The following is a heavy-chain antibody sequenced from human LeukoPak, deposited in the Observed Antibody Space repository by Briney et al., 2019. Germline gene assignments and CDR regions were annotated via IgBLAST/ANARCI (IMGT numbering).Heavy chain of an antibody. V-gene: IGHV4-30-2*01. D-gene: IGHD3-10*01. CDR2: IYHSGST. CDR1: GGSISSGGYS. Sequence: SETLSLTCAVSGGSISSGGYSWSWIRQPPGKGLEWIGYIYHSGSTYYNPSLKSRVTISVDRPKNQFSLKLSSVTAADTAVYYCARGGVVRGVIRLGIGWFDPWGQGTLVSVSS. CDR3: ARGGVVRGVIRLGIGWFDP. J-gene: IGHJ5*02.